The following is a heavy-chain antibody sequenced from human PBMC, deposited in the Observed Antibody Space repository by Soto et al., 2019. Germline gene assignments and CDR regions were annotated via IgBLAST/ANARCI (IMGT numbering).Heavy chain of an antibody. V-gene: IGHV3-66*01. Sequence: EVQLVESGGGLVQPGGSLRLSCAASGFTVSSKYMSWVRQAPGTGLEWVSLIQSGGPTYYADSVKGRFTISRDTSENTVHLQMDSLRAEDPAVYYCARDDVLCEGGRCYGVPLDVWGTGTTVTVSA. D-gene: IGHD2-15*01. J-gene: IGHJ6*04. CDR2: IQSGGPT. CDR1: GFTVSSKY. CDR3: ARDDVLCEGGRCYGVPLDV.